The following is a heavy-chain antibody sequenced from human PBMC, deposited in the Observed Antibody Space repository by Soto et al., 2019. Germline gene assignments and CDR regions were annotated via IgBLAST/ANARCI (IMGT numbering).Heavy chain of an antibody. D-gene: IGHD3-3*01. CDR2: IYYSGST. CDR3: ATSEWYPGGGYYYYYMDV. Sequence: PSETLSLTCTVSGGSISSYYWSWIRQPPGKGLEWIGYIYYSGSTNYNPSLKSRVTISVDTSKNQFSLKLSSVTAADTAVYYCATSEWYPGGGYYYYYMDVWGKGTTVNRLL. J-gene: IGHJ6*03. CDR1: GGSISSYY. V-gene: IGHV4-59*08.